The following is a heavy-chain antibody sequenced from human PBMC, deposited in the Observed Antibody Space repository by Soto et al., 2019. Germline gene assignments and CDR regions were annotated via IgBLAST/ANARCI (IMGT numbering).Heavy chain of an antibody. CDR1: GGTFSSYR. D-gene: IGHD3-10*01. J-gene: IGHJ6*02. Sequence: ASVKVSCKVSGGTFSSYRFSWVRQAPGQGLEWMGGITPVFGTPDYAQKFQGRVTVTADRSTNTAYMELSRLTSEDTAVYYCARDLPSLEVRSYGMDVWGQGTTVTVSS. V-gene: IGHV1-69*06. CDR3: ARDLPSLEVRSYGMDV. CDR2: ITPVFGTP.